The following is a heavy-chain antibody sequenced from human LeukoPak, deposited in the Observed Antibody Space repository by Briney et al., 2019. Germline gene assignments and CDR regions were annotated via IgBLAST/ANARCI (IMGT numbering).Heavy chain of an antibody. D-gene: IGHD5-18*01. CDR3: ARGLRGRYSYGHYFDY. V-gene: IGHV4-34*01. Sequence: MTSETLSLTCAVYGGSFSGYYWSWIRQPPGKGLEWIGEINHSGSTNYNPSLKSRVTISVDTSKNQFSLKLSSVTAADTAVYYCARGLRGRYSYGHYFDYWGQGTLVTVSS. CDR1: GGSFSGYY. CDR2: INHSGST. J-gene: IGHJ4*02.